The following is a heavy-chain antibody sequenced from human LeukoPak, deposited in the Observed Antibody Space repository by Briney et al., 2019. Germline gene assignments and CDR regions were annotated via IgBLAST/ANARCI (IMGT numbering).Heavy chain of an antibody. CDR3: AKDIGKSSTWDNWFDP. V-gene: IGHV3-23*01. Sequence: GGSLRLSCAASGFTFSSYSMNWVRQAPGKGLEWVSAISGSGGSTYYADSVKGRFTISRDNSKNTLYLQMNSLRAEDTAVYYCAKDIGKSSTWDNWFDPWGQGTLVTVSS. CDR2: ISGSGGST. CDR1: GFTFSSYS. J-gene: IGHJ5*02. D-gene: IGHD6-6*01.